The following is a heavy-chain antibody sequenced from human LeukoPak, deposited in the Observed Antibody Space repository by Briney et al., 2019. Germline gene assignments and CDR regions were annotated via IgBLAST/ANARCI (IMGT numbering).Heavy chain of an antibody. CDR2: IYTSGST. Sequence: SETLSLTCTVSGGSISSRTSYWSWIRQPAGKGLEWIGRIYTSGSTNYNPSLKSRVTISVDTSKNQFSLKLSSVTAADTAVYYCARAQGSIYGSGSWFDPWGQGTLVTVSS. D-gene: IGHD3-10*01. V-gene: IGHV4-61*02. J-gene: IGHJ5*02. CDR1: GGSISSRTSY. CDR3: ARAQGSIYGSGSWFDP.